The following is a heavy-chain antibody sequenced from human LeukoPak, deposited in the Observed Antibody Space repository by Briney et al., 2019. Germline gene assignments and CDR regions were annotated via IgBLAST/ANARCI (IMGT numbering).Heavy chain of an antibody. J-gene: IGHJ5*01. CDR1: GGSMIGDVSY. D-gene: IGHD1-14*01. Sequence: PSETLSLTCTVSGGSMIGDVSYWNWIRQPAGKGLEWIGRLYTTGSTIYNPSLKSRVSISAEMSKNQFSLRLQAVTAADTAVYFCARDEPIVDTWFDFWGQGTLVTVSS. CDR3: ARDEPIVDTWFDF. CDR2: LYTTGST. V-gene: IGHV4-61*02.